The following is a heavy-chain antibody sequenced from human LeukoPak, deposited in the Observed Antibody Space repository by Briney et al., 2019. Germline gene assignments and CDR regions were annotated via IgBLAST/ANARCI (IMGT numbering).Heavy chain of an antibody. CDR2: SYYSGST. J-gene: IGHJ5*02. CDR1: GGSISSYY. D-gene: IGHD2-2*01. CDR3: ARREGYCSSTSFPGGACWFDP. Sequence: SETLSLTCTVPGGSISSYYWSWIRQPPGKGLEWIGYSYYSGSTNYNPSLKSRVTISVGTSKNQFSLKLSSVTAADTAVYYCARREGYCSSTSFPGGACWFDPWGQGTLVTVSS. V-gene: IGHV4-59*08.